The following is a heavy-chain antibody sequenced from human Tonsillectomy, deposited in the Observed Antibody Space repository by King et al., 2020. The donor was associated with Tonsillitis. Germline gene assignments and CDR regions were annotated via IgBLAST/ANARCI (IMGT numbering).Heavy chain of an antibody. CDR3: AKDRDSSGWYLGY. V-gene: IGHV3-30*18. Sequence: VQLVESGGGVVQPGRSLRLSCAASGFTFSSYGMHWVRQAPGKGLEWVAVISYDGSNKYYADSVKGRFSISRDNSKNTLYLQMNSLRAEDTAVYYCAKDRDSSGWYLGYWGQGTLVTVSS. CDR2: ISYDGSNK. CDR1: GFTFSSYG. J-gene: IGHJ4*02. D-gene: IGHD6-25*01.